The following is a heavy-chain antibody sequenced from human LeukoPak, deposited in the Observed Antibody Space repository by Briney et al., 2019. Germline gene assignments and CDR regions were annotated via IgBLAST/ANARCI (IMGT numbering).Heavy chain of an antibody. CDR1: GFTLSSYG. V-gene: IGHV3-33*03. Sequence: GRSLRLSCAASGFTLSSYGMHWVRQAPGKGLEWVAVIWYDGSNKYYADSVKGRFTISRDNSKNMLYLQMNSLRAEDTAVYYCANNFDYWGQGTLVTVSS. CDR3: ANNFDY. CDR2: IWYDGSNK. J-gene: IGHJ4*02.